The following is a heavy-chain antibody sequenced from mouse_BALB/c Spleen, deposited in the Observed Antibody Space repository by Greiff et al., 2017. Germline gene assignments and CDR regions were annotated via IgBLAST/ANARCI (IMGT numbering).Heavy chain of an antibody. V-gene: IGHV1-69*02. J-gene: IGHJ4*01. CDR1: GYTFTSSW. CDR3: ARRDYYAMDY. Sequence: VQLQQPGAELVKPGASVKLSCKASGYTFTSSWMHWVKQRPGQGLEWIGEIDPSYGYPNYNQKFKGKATLTLDKSSSTAYMQLSSLTSEDSAVYYCARRDYYAMDYWGQGTSVTVSS. CDR2: IDPSYGYP.